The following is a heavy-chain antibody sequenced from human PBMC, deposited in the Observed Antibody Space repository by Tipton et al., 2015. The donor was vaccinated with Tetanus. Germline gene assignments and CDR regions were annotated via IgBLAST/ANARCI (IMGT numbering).Heavy chain of an antibody. CDR1: GGSITSGTYY. CDR2: IYYYRGST. CDR3: ARQADNWFDP. J-gene: IGHJ5*02. V-gene: IGHV4-39*01. Sequence: TLSLTCTVSGGSITSGTYYWGWIRQPPGKGLEWIGNIYYYRGSTYYNSPHKSRVPISLDTSKNQFSLKMTSVTAADTAVYYCARQADNWFDPRGQGTLVAVSS.